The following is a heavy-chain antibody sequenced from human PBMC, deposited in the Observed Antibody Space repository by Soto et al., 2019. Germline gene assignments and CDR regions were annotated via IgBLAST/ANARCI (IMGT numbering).Heavy chain of an antibody. J-gene: IGHJ6*02. Sequence: SETLSLTCTVSGGSISSYYWSWIRQPPGKGLEWIGYIFYSGSTNYNPSLKSRVTISVDRSKNQFSLKLSSVTAADTAVYYCARDRSNGDYVPWNYYYGMDVWGQGTTVTVSS. D-gene: IGHD4-17*01. CDR2: IFYSGST. V-gene: IGHV4-59*01. CDR3: ARDRSNGDYVPWNYYYGMDV. CDR1: GGSISSYY.